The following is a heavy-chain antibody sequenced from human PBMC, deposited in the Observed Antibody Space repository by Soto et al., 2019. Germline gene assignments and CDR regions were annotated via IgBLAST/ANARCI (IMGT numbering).Heavy chain of an antibody. J-gene: IGHJ4*02. D-gene: IGHD1-1*01. CDR2: INSDGSST. V-gene: IGHV3-74*01. CDR3: ARVLYNWNDVLDH. CDR1: GFTFSSYW. Sequence: EVQLVESGGGLVQPGGSLRLSCAASGFTFSSYWMHWVCQAPGKGLVWVSRINSDGSSTNYADSVKGRFTISRDNAKNTLYLQMNSLRAEDTAVYYCARVLYNWNDVLDHCGQGTLVTVSS.